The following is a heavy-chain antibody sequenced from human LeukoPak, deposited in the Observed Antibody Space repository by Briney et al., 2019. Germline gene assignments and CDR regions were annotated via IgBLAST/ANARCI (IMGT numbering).Heavy chain of an antibody. CDR3: TRPYDSSGYYPDY. V-gene: IGHV3-49*03. CDR2: IRSKAYGGTT. D-gene: IGHD3-22*01. CDR1: GFTFGDYA. J-gene: IGHJ4*02. Sequence: GGSLRLSRTASGFTFGDYAMSWFRQAPGKGLEWVGFIRSKAYGGTTEYAASVKGRFTISRDDSKSIAYLQMNSLKTEDTAVYYCTRPYDSSGYYPDYWGQGTLVTVSS.